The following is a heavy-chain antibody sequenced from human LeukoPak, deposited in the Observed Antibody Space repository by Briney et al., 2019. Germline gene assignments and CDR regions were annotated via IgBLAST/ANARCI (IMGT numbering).Heavy chain of an antibody. CDR3: ARSRVWGTRLNWFDP. V-gene: IGHV4-39*01. J-gene: IGHJ5*02. CDR1: GCSISSSSYY. CDR2: IYYSGST. Sequence: SETLSLTCTVSGCSISSSSYYWGWIRQPPGKGLEWIGSIYYSGSTYYNPSLKSRVTISVDTSKNQFSLKLSSVTAADTAVYYCARSRVWGTRLNWFDPWGQGTLVTVSS. D-gene: IGHD3-16*01.